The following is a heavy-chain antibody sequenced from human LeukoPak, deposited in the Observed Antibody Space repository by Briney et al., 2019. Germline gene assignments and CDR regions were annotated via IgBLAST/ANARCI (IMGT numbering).Heavy chain of an antibody. V-gene: IGHV3-66*01. CDR2: IYSGGAT. D-gene: IGHD6-6*01. CDR1: GFTVSSNY. CDR3: ARSSSN. Sequence: QAGGSLRLSCAGSGFTVSSNYMSWVRQAPGKGLEWVSVIYSGGATYYADSVKGRFTIPRDNSKNTLYLQMNSLTAEDTAVYYCARSSSNWGQGTLVTVSS. J-gene: IGHJ4*02.